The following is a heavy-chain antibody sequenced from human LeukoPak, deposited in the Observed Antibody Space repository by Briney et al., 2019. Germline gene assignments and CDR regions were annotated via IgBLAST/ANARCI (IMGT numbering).Heavy chain of an antibody. D-gene: IGHD6-19*01. J-gene: IGHJ5*02. CDR1: GGSISSYY. V-gene: IGHV4-59*01. CDR2: IYYSGST. CDR3: ARASSGWLRWFDP. Sequence: SGTLTLTCTVSGGSISSYYWSWIRQPPGKGLEWIGYIYYSGSTNYNPSLKSRVTISVDTSKNQFSLKLSSVTAADTAVYYCARASSGWLRWFDPWGQGTLVTVSS.